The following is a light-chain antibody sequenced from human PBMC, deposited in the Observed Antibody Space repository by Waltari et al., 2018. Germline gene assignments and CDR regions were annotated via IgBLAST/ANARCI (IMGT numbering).Light chain of an antibody. Sequence: QSVLTQPPSVSAAPGQKVTISCSGSSSNIGNNYISWYQQLPGTAPKLLIYENNKRPPGIPDRFSGSKSGTSATLGITGLQTGDEADYDCGTWDISRSAGRVFGGGTKLTVL. CDR3: GTWDISRSAGRV. CDR2: ENN. J-gene: IGLJ3*02. V-gene: IGLV1-51*02. CDR1: SSNIGNNY.